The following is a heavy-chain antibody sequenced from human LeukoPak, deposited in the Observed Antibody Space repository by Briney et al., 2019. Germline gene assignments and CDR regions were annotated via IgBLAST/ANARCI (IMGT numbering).Heavy chain of an antibody. Sequence: RTGGSLRLSRAGSGFTFTNAGIHWVRLAAGKGLEWVSFISHDGTNKYYSDSVDGRFTVSRLNSQNTVYLQMTDLRPDDTATYYCASEDVDTGDFWGQGTLVTVSS. CDR2: ISHDGTNK. V-gene: IGHV3-30*01. CDR3: ASEDVDTGDF. CDR1: GFTFTNAG. D-gene: IGHD5-18*01. J-gene: IGHJ4*02.